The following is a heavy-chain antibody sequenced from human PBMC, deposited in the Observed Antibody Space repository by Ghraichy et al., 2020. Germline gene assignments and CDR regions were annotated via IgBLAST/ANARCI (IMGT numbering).Heavy chain of an antibody. CDR3: ARSRFYWDY. CDR1: GGSINNRNYY. CDR2: IYYLGNT. Sequence: SETLSLTCTVSGGSINNRNYYWGWIRQPPGKGLEWIASIYYLGNTYYNPSLKSRVTISLDTSKNQFSLTLKSVTAADTAVFYCARSRFYWDYWGQGKLVTVSS. V-gene: IGHV4-39*07. D-gene: IGHD2-15*01. J-gene: IGHJ4*02.